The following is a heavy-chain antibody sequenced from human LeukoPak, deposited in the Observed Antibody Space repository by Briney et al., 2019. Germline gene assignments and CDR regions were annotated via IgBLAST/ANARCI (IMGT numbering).Heavy chain of an antibody. CDR2: FGSAGDT. J-gene: IGHJ2*01. V-gene: IGHV3-13*01. CDR3: VRGALPGDNWYFDL. Sequence: GGSLRLSCETSGFPFSAYDMHWVRQAPGKGLEWVSAFGSAGDTYYPGAVRGRFTISRDYAKNFLYLQMNSLRTGDTAVYFCVRGALPGDNWYFDLWGRGTLVTVAS. CDR1: GFPFSAYD.